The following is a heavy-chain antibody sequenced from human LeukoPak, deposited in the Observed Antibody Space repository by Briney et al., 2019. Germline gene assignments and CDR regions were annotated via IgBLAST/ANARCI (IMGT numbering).Heavy chain of an antibody. Sequence: GGSLRLSCAASGFTFSSYAMHWVRQAPGKGLEWVAVISYDGSNKYYADSVKGRFTISRDNSKNTLYLQMNSLRAEDTAVYYCARDHTGAFDIWGQGTMVTVSS. D-gene: IGHD4-17*01. CDR2: ISYDGSNK. CDR1: GFTFSSYA. J-gene: IGHJ3*02. V-gene: IGHV3-30*04. CDR3: ARDHTGAFDI.